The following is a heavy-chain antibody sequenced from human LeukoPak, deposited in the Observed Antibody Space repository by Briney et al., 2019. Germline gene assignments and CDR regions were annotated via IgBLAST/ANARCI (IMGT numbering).Heavy chain of an antibody. D-gene: IGHD3-16*01. Sequence: GGSLRLSCAASGFTFSRYSMNWVRQAPGMGLEWVSYISSGSSTIHHADSVQGRFTISRDNAKNSLYLQMSSLRDEDTAVYYCARAGITLAGPYWGFDLWGRGTLVTVSS. CDR1: GFTFSRYS. CDR2: ISSGSSTI. J-gene: IGHJ2*01. V-gene: IGHV3-48*02. CDR3: ARAGITLAGPYWGFDL.